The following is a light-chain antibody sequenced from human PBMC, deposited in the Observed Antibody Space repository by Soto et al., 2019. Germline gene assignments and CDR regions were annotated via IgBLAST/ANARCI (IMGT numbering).Light chain of an antibody. Sequence: DIQMTQSPSALSASIRDRVTITCRASQGIGNYVAWFQVKPGKVPKRLIYAASSLQSGVPSRFSGYGSGTEFTLTISSLQPEDSAIYYCQQYSQWPSYTFGQGTKVDI. CDR1: QGIGNY. V-gene: IGKV1-17*03. CDR3: QQYSQWPSYT. CDR2: AAS. J-gene: IGKJ2*01.